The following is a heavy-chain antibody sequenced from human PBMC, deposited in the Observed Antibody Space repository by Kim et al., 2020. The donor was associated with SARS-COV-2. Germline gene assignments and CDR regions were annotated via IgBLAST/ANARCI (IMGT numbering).Heavy chain of an antibody. D-gene: IGHD3-10*01. V-gene: IGHV4-39*01. CDR1: GGSISSSSYY. CDR2: IYYSGST. J-gene: IGHJ4*02. CDR3: ARGEYYYGSGSYYNAGRFDY. Sequence: SETLSLTCTVSGGSISSSSYYWGWIRQPPGKGLEWIGSIYYSGSTYYNPSLKSRVTISVDTSKNQFSLKLSSVTAADTAVYYCARGEYYYGSGSYYNAGRFDYWGQGTLATVSS.